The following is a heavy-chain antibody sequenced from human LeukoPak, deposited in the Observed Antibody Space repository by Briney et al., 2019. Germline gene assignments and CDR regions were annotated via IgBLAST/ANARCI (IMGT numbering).Heavy chain of an antibody. V-gene: IGHV3-53*05. CDR2: IYSGGST. J-gene: IGHJ4*02. D-gene: IGHD6-19*01. CDR3: ARDSPRLSGWLGHFDY. CDR1: GFTVSSNY. Sequence: GGSLRLSCAASGFTVSSNYMSWVRQAPGKGLEWVSVIYSGGSTYYADSVKGRFTISRDNSKNTLFLQMNNLRAEDTAVYYCARDSPRLSGWLGHFDYWGQGTLVTVSS.